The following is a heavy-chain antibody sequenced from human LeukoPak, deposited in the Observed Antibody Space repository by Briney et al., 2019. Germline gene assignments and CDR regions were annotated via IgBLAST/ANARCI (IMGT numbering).Heavy chain of an antibody. V-gene: IGHV4-59*01. J-gene: IGHJ4*02. D-gene: IGHD5-24*01. CDR3: ARRSMAAAFDY. CDR2: VYYSGNT. Sequence: PSETLSLTCSVSGVSISNYYWTWIRQPPGKGLEWVGYVYYSGNTNYNPSLKSRVTISVDTSKKQLSLRLTSVTAADTAVYYCARRSMAAAFDYWGQGTLVTVSS. CDR1: GVSISNYY.